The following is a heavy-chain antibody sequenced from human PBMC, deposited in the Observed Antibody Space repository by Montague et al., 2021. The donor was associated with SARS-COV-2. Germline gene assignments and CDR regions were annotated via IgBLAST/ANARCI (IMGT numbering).Heavy chain of an antibody. D-gene: IGHD3-10*01. CDR2: IYHSGRT. V-gene: IGHV4-4*02. CDR1: GGSISSSNW. J-gene: IGHJ4*02. Sequence: SETLSLTCAVSGGSISSSNWWSWVRQPPGKGLEWIEEIYHSGRTNYNPSLKSRVTISVDKSKNQFSLKLSSVTAADTAVYYCASRGAGWFGSNPERFDYWGQGTLVTVSS. CDR3: ASRGAGWFGSNPERFDY.